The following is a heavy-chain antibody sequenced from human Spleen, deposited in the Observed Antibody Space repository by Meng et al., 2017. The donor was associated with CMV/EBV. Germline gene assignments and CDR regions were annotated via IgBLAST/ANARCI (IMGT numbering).Heavy chain of an antibody. Sequence: GGSLRLSCTTSGFTFGNYAMNWVRQAPGKGLEWVGFIRRKAFGGTTEYAASVKGRFTISRDDSKSIAYLQMNSLKTEDTAVYYCTRGGVQLWLLNLWGQGTLVTVSS. CDR1: GFTFGNYA. CDR2: IRRKAFGGTT. CDR3: TRGGVQLWLLNL. J-gene: IGHJ4*02. V-gene: IGHV3-49*04. D-gene: IGHD5-18*01.